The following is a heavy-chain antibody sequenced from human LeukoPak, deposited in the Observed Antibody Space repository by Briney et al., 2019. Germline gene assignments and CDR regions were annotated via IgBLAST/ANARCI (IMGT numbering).Heavy chain of an antibody. V-gene: IGHV4-4*02. CDR3: TRESGAFSPFGF. D-gene: IGHD1-26*01. Sequence: PWGTLTLTCAVSGGSITTTNWWSWVRQPPGKGLEWIGEVHLSGATNYNPSLESRVSMSIDKSKNHLSLEVTSVTAADTAIYYCTRESGAFSPFGFGGQETGHTVSS. CDR1: GGSITTTNW. CDR2: VHLSGAT. J-gene: IGHJ4*02.